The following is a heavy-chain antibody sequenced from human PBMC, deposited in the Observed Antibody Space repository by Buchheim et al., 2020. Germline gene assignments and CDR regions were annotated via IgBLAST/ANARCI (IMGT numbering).Heavy chain of an antibody. CDR3: ARGAEQLALDY. CDR2: IYYPGSI. J-gene: IGHJ4*02. CDR1: GGSISTYY. V-gene: IGHV4-59*01. Sequence: QVQLQESGPGLVKPSGTLSLTCTVSGGSISTYYWSWIRQFPGKGLEWIGFIYYPGSINYNPSLKSRITISVDTSRNQISLKLSSVTAADTAVYYCARGAEQLALDYWGQGIL. D-gene: IGHD6-6*01.